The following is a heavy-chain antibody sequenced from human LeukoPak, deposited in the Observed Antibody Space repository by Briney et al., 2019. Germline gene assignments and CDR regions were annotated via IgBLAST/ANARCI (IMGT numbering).Heavy chain of an antibody. CDR2: IKQDGSEK. V-gene: IGHV3-7*01. Sequence: GGSLRLSCAASGFTFSSYWMSWVRQAPGKGLEWVANIKQDGSEKYYVDSVKGRFTISRDNAKNSLYLQMNSLRAEDTAVYYCARDSPRYDFWSGYYTRYYYFDYWGQGTLVTVSS. CDR3: ARDSPRYDFWSGYYTRYYYFDY. J-gene: IGHJ4*02. CDR1: GFTFSSYW. D-gene: IGHD3-3*01.